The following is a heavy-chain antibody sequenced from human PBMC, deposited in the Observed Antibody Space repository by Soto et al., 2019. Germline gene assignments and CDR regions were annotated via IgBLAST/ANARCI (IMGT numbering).Heavy chain of an antibody. D-gene: IGHD1-26*01. CDR3: AKVVRYSYYYGMDV. J-gene: IGHJ6*02. CDR2: ISWDGGST. Sequence: QPGGSLRLSCAASGFTFDDYTMHWVRQAPGKGLEWVSLISWDGGSTYYADSVKGRFTISRDNSKNSLYLQMNSLRTEDTALYYCAKVVRYSYYYGMDVWGQGTTVTVSS. CDR1: GFTFDDYT. V-gene: IGHV3-43*01.